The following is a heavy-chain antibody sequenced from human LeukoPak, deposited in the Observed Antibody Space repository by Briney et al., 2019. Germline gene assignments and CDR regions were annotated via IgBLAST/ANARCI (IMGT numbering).Heavy chain of an antibody. CDR1: GGSISRSNW. D-gene: IGHD3-10*01. CDR2: IYHSGST. V-gene: IGHV4-4*02. J-gene: IGHJ6*03. Sequence: SETLSLTCAVSGGSISRSNWWSWVRQPPGKGLEWIGEIYHSGSTNYNPSLKSRVTISVDKSKNQFSLKLSSVTAADTAVYYCARESRTDRIWFGEFSSLSLLGSGRNYYMDVWGKGTTVTISS. CDR3: ARESRTDRIWFGEFSSLSLLGSGRNYYMDV.